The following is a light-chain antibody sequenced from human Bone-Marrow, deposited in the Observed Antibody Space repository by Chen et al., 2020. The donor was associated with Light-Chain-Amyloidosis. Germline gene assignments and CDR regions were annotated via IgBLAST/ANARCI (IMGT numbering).Light chain of an antibody. J-gene: IGLJ3*02. CDR3: YSATDDSLGV. CDR2: KDT. CDR1: LLARNY. V-gene: IGLV3-27*01. Sequence: SYELTQPSSVSVSPGQTAKITCSGDLLARNYVRWLQQKPGQAPVLVIYKDTERTSGIPERFSGSSSETTATLTVSGAQVDDEADYHCYSATDDSLGVFGGGTRLTVL.